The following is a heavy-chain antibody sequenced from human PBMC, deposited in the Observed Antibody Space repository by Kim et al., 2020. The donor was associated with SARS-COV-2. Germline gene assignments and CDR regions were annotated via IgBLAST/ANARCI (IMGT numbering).Heavy chain of an antibody. CDR3: AKDNTQSAPSVLFFYY. J-gene: IGHJ4*02. D-gene: IGHD2-21*01. Sequence: DSVEGRFTISRDNWQNTLYLKMNSLRPEDTALYYCAKDNTQSAPSVLFFYYWGQGTLVTVSS. V-gene: IGHV3-30*02.